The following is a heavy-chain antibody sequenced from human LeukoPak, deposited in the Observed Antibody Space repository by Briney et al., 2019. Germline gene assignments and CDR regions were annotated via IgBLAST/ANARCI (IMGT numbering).Heavy chain of an antibody. V-gene: IGHV3-64*01. D-gene: IGHD2-15*01. CDR1: GFTFSSYA. J-gene: IGHJ5*02. CDR2: ISSNGGST. CDR3: ARVRGVAFDP. Sequence: PGGSLRLSCAASGFTFSSYAMHWVRQAPGKGLEYVSAISSNGGSTYYANSVKGRFTISRDNSKNTLYLQMGSLRAEDMAVYYCARVRGVAFDPWGQGTLVTVSS.